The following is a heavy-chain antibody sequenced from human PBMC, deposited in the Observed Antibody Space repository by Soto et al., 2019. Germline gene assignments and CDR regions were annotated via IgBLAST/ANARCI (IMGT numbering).Heavy chain of an antibody. CDR1: GGSFSGYF. Sequence: SETLSLTCAVYGGSFSGYFLSWIRQPPGKGLEWIGEINHTGSTNYNPSLKSRVTISVDTSKNQFSLKLSSVTAADTAVYFCARGGPLWPFDYWGQGTLVTVSS. CDR3: ARGGPLWPFDY. V-gene: IGHV4-34*01. D-gene: IGHD3-10*01. J-gene: IGHJ4*02. CDR2: INHTGST.